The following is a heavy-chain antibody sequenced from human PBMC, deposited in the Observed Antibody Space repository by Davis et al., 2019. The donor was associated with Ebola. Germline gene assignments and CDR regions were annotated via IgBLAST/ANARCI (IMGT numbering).Heavy chain of an antibody. D-gene: IGHD3-3*01. V-gene: IGHV3-7*01. CDR2: IKEDGSEK. CDR3: ARDLFTAYDFWSDYSAAGLDP. CDR1: GFTFSRYW. Sequence: GESLKISCSASGFTFSRYWMNWVRQAPGKGLEWVDNIKEDGSEKNYADSLKGRFTISRDNAKNSLYLQMNTLRVDDTAVYYCARDLFTAYDFWSDYSAAGLDPWGQGTLVTVSS. J-gene: IGHJ5*02.